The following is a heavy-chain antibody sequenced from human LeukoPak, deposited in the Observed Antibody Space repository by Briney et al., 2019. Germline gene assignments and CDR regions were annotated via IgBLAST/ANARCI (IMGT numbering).Heavy chain of an antibody. D-gene: IGHD6-13*01. J-gene: IGHJ3*02. V-gene: IGHV1-2*02. Sequence: ASVTLSFNASGSTFTGYYIHWVRQAPGQGLGWKGWINPNCGGTNHIQKFPGRVSMSRYTSISTAYMELSMPSSDDTAIYYCAKVIAGTVAFDIRGQGTMVPVSS. CDR3: AKVIAGTVAFDI. CDR2: INPNCGGT. CDR1: GSTFTGYY.